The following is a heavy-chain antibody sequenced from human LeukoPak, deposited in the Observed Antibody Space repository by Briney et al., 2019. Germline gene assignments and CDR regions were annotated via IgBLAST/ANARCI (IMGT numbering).Heavy chain of an antibody. J-gene: IGHJ4*02. V-gene: IGHV3-30*04. Sequence: GGSLRLSCATSGFTFSSYAMHWVRQAPGKGLEWVALISYDGINQYYADSVKGRFIISRDNSKNTLYLQLNSLRLEDTAVYYCTLTTFGVVYYFDYWGQGTLVSVSS. CDR1: GFTFSSYA. D-gene: IGHD1/OR15-1a*01. CDR2: ISYDGINQ. CDR3: TLTTFGVVYYFDY.